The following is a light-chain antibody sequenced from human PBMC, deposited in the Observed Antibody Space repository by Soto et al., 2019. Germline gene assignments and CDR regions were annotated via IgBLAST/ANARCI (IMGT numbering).Light chain of an antibody. J-gene: IGKJ5*01. Sequence: PGERATLFCRASQGISTLLAWYQQKTGQAPRLLIYAASTRAAGIPARFSGSGSGTDFALTISSLQSEDFEIYYCQQYYDWPITFGQGTRLGIK. CDR1: QGISTL. CDR3: QQYYDWPIT. V-gene: IGKV3-15*01. CDR2: AAS.